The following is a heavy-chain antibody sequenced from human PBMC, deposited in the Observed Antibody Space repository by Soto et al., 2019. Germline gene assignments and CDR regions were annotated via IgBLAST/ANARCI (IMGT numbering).Heavy chain of an antibody. CDR1: GYTFSDYG. CDR3: AREPPETPPDY. CDR2: ISSKNGNT. J-gene: IGHJ4*02. V-gene: IGHV1-18*01. Sequence: QVQLVQSGADVKKPGASVKVSCKASGYTFSDYGVSWVRQAPGQGLEWMGWISSKNGNTNFAQKFRGRVTMTTAPSTSTVYMELRSLRPDDTAVYYCAREPPETPPDYWGQGTLVTVSS.